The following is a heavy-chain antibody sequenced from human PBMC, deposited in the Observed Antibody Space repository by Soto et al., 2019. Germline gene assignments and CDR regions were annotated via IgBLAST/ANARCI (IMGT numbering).Heavy chain of an antibody. Sequence: SVKVSCKASGGTFSSYAISWVRQAPGQGLEWMGGIIPIFGTANYAQKFQGRVTITADESTSTAYMELSSLRSEDTAVYYCARERIEDIVVVPAALRVEDWFDPWGQGTLVTVSS. D-gene: IGHD2-2*01. CDR3: ARERIEDIVVVPAALRVEDWFDP. CDR1: GGTFSSYA. J-gene: IGHJ5*02. CDR2: IIPIFGTA. V-gene: IGHV1-69*13.